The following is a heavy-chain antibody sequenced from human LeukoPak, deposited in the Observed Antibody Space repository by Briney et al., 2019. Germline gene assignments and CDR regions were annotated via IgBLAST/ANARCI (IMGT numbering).Heavy chain of an antibody. J-gene: IGHJ4*02. V-gene: IGHV4-28*01. D-gene: IGHD1-26*01. Sequence: KSSETLSLTCAVSGYSISSSNFWGWIRQPPGKGLEWIGHIYYRGSTHYNPSLKSRVTMSVDTSKNQFSLRLTSVTAVDTAVYYCAGTPESGSPYYFDYWGQGTLVTVSS. CDR1: GYSISSSNF. CDR3: AGTPESGSPYYFDY. CDR2: IYYRGST.